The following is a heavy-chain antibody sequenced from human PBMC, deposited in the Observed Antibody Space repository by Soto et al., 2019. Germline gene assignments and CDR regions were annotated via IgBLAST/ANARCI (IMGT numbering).Heavy chain of an antibody. V-gene: IGHV1-69*13. Sequence: ASVKVSCKASGGTFSSYAISWVRQAPGQGLEWMGGIIPIFGTANYAQKFQGRVTITADESTSTAYMELSSLRSEDTAVYYCARAPWSSSSFYYYGMDVWGQGTTVTVSS. J-gene: IGHJ6*02. D-gene: IGHD6-6*01. CDR2: IIPIFGTA. CDR1: GGTFSSYA. CDR3: ARAPWSSSSFYYYGMDV.